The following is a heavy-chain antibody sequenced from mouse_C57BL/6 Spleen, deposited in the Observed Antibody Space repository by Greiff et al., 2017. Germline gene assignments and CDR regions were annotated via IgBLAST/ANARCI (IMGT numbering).Heavy chain of an antibody. CDR1: GYTFTSYW. V-gene: IGHV1-52*01. D-gene: IGHD4-1*01. Sequence: QVQLQQSGAELVRPGSSVKLSCKASGYTFTSYWMHWVKQRPIQGLEWIGNIDPSDSETHYNQKFKDKATLTVYKSSSNAYMQLSSLTSEDSAVYYCARETGTWFAYWGQGTLVTVSA. CDR3: ARETGTWFAY. J-gene: IGHJ3*01. CDR2: IDPSDSET.